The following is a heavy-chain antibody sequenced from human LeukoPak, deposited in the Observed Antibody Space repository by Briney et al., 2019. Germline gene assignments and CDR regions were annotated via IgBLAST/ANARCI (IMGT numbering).Heavy chain of an antibody. J-gene: IGHJ6*04. CDR1: GYTFTSYA. Sequence: GASVKVSCKASGYTFTSYAMHWVRQAPGQRLEWTGWINAGNGNTKYSQKFQGRVTITRDTSASTAYMELSSLRSEDTAVYYCARDPYDYYYYGMDVWGKGTTVTVSS. V-gene: IGHV1-3*01. D-gene: IGHD3-16*01. CDR2: INAGNGNT. CDR3: ARDPYDYYYYGMDV.